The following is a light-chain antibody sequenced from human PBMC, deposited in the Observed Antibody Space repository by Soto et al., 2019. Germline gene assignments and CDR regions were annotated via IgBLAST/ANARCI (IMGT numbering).Light chain of an antibody. CDR3: QQYSNWPPIT. CDR2: DTS. V-gene: IGKV3-15*01. Sequence: ETVMTQSPGTLSVSLGERATLSCRASQSVSIHLAWYQQKPCQAPRLLIYDTSTRATGIPARFSGSGSGTEFTLTISSLQSVDFAVYYCQQYSNWPPITFGQGTRLEI. CDR1: QSVSIH. J-gene: IGKJ5*01.